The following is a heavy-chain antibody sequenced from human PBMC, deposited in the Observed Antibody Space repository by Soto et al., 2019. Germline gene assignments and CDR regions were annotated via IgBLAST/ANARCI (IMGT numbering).Heavy chain of an antibody. V-gene: IGHV1-18*01. J-gene: IGHJ5*02. CDR2: ISACNGNT. CDR3: ARAPGRFGELLRSWFDL. D-gene: IGHD3-10*01. CDR1: GYTFTNYG. Sequence: QVQLVQSGAEVKKPGASVKVSCKASGYTFTNYGINWVRQAPGQGLEWMGWISACNGNTKYAQKLQGRVTMTTDTSTRTAIRELRSLRADDTAVYYYARAPGRFGELLRSWFDLVGQGTLVNVFS.